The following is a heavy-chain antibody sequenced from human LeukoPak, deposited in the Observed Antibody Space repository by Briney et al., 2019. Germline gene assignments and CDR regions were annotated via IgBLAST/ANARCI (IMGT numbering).Heavy chain of an antibody. CDR3: ARDWYCSSSICYTDRNWFDP. CDR2: ITTTSTYT. J-gene: IGHJ5*02. Sequence: PGGSLRLSCAASGFTFSDYYMSWIRQAPGKGLERVSYITTTSTYTDYADSVKGRFTISRDNAKNSLYLQMNSLRPEDTAVYYCARDWYCSSSICYTDRNWFDPWGQGTLVTVSS. V-gene: IGHV3-11*05. D-gene: IGHD2-2*02. CDR1: GFTFSDYY.